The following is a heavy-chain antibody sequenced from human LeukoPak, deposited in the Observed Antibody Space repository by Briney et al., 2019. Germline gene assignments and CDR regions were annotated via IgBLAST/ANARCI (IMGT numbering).Heavy chain of an antibody. CDR1: GFTFSSYS. CDR2: ISSSSSYI. J-gene: IGHJ4*02. Sequence: GGSLRLSCAASGFTFSSYSMNWVRRAPGKGLEWVSSISSSSSYIYYADSVKGRFTISRDNAKNSLYLQMNSLRAEDTAVYYCAREDYDFWSGYYSKVNFDYWGQGTLVTVSS. D-gene: IGHD3-3*01. CDR3: AREDYDFWSGYYSKVNFDY. V-gene: IGHV3-21*01.